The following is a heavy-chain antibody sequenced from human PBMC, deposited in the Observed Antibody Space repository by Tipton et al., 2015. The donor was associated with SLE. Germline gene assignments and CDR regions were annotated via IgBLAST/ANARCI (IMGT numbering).Heavy chain of an antibody. D-gene: IGHD2-2*02. Sequence: SGFSFSSYGMHWVRQAPGKGLEWVAVISYDGSNKYYADSVKGRFTISRDNSKNTLYLQMNSLRAEDTAVYYCARPLYCSSTSCYNYFDYWGQGTLVTVSS. J-gene: IGHJ4*02. V-gene: IGHV3-30*19. CDR1: GFSFSSYG. CDR3: ARPLYCSSTSCYNYFDY. CDR2: ISYDGSNK.